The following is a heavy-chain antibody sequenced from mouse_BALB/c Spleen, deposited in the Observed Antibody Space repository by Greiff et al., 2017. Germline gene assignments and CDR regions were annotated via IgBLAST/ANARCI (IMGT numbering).Heavy chain of an antibody. CDR1: GFTFSDYY. CDR3: ARKYGNYVDAMDY. J-gene: IGHJ4*01. Sequence: EVKLVESGGGLVKPGGSLKLSCAASGFTFSDYYMYWVRQTPEKRLEWVATISDGGSYTYYPDSVKGRFTISRDNAKNNLYLQMSSLKSEDTAMYYCARKYGNYVDAMDYWGQGTSVTVSS. CDR2: ISDGGSYT. D-gene: IGHD2-10*02. V-gene: IGHV5-4*02.